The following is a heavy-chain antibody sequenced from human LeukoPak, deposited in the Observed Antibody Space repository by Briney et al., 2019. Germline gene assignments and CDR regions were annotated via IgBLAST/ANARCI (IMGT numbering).Heavy chain of an antibody. CDR1: GFTFDDYG. Sequence: GGSLRLSCAASGFTFDDYGMSWVRQAPGKGLEWVSGINWNGGSTGYADSVKGRFTISRDNAKNSLYLQMNSLRAEDTALYYCARDLPNLSGRFSDYWGQEPWSPSPQ. J-gene: IGHJ4*01. V-gene: IGHV3-20*04. D-gene: IGHD6-19*01. CDR3: ARDLPNLSGRFSDY. CDR2: INWNGGST.